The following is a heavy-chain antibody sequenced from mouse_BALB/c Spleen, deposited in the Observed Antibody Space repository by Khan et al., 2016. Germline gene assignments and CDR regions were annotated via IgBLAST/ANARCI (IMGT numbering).Heavy chain of an antibody. J-gene: IGHJ4*01. CDR2: INNNGGST. CDR3: SRDAGALDY. V-gene: IGHV5-6-3*01. Sequence: EVELVESRGGLVQPGGSLKLSCAASGFTFSTYGMAWVRQTPDKRLELVATINNNGGSTYYPDSVKGRFTSSRDNAKNTLYLQMSSLKSEDTAMYYCSRDAGALDYWGQGTSVTVSS. CDR1: GFTFSTYG. D-gene: IGHD3-1*01.